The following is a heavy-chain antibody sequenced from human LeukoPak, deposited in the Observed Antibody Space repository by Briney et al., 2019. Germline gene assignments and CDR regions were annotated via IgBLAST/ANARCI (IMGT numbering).Heavy chain of an antibody. D-gene: IGHD5-24*01. CDR2: IYYSGST. CDR3: ARGLGDGYSDAFDI. CDR1: GGSISSYY. Sequence: KPSETLSLTCTVSGGSISSYYWSWIRQPPGKGLEWIGYIYYSGSTNYNPSLKSRVTISVDTSKNQFSLKLSSVTAADTAVHYCARGLGDGYSDAFDIWGQGTMVTVSS. V-gene: IGHV4-59*01. J-gene: IGHJ3*02.